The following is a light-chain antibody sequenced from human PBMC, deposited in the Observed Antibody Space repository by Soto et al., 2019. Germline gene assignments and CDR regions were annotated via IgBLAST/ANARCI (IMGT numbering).Light chain of an antibody. CDR2: EVS. V-gene: IGLV2-8*01. Sequence: QSALTQPPSASGSPGQSGTISCTGTSSDVGGYNYVSWYQHYTGKAPKLMIYEVSKRPSGVPDRSSGSKSGNTASLTVSGLQSEDEADYYCSSYAGSSKWVFGGGTKLAVL. CDR1: SSDVGGYNY. J-gene: IGLJ3*02. CDR3: SSYAGSSKWV.